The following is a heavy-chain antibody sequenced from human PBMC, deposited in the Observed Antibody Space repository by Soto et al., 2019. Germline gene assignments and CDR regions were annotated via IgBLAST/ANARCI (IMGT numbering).Heavy chain of an antibody. Sequence: ASVKVSCKASGYTFTDYYMHWLRQAPGQGLEWMGWINVNSGGTNYAQRFQGRVTMTRDTSISTGCMELSRLRSDDTAVYYCARVMTAAATDYWGQGTLVTVSS. CDR1: GYTFTDYY. V-gene: IGHV1-2*02. CDR2: INVNSGGT. CDR3: ARVMTAAATDY. D-gene: IGHD2-15*01. J-gene: IGHJ4*02.